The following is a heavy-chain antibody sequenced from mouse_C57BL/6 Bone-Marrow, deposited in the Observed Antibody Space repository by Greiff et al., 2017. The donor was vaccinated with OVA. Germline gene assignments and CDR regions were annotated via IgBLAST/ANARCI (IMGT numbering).Heavy chain of an antibody. CDR3: ARWGGVVATKYYFDY. V-gene: IGHV1-53*01. CDR2: INPSNGGT. J-gene: IGHJ2*01. CDR1: GYTFTSYW. D-gene: IGHD1-1*01. Sequence: VQLQQPGTELVKPGASVKLSCKASGYTFTSYWMHWVKQRPGQGLEWIGNINPSNGGTNYNEKFKSKATLTVDKSSSTAYMQLSSLTSEDSAVYYCARWGGVVATKYYFDYWGQGTTLTVSS.